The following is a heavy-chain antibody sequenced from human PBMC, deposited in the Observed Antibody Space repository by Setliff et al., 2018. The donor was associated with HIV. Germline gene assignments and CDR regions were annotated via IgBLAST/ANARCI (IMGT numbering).Heavy chain of an antibody. Sequence: GGSLRLSCAASGFTFSSYWMHWVRQVPGKGLVWVSRIKSDENSITYADSVKGRFTISRDNAKNTLYLQMNSLRAEDTAVYYCAKSEGFCVGATCSLFYFDSWGQGTLVTVSS. D-gene: IGHD2-21*01. V-gene: IGHV3-74*01. CDR3: AKSEGFCVGATCSLFYFDS. CDR1: GFTFSSYW. CDR2: IKSDENSI. J-gene: IGHJ4*02.